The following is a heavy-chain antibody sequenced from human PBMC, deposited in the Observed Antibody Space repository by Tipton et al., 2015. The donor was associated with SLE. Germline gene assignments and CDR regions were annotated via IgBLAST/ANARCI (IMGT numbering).Heavy chain of an antibody. CDR3: ARMEGMITYGGIAGL. D-gene: IGHD3-16*01. V-gene: IGHV4-34*01. Sequence: TLSLTCAVNGGSLSGYLWSWTRQPPGKGLEWIGEINNSRETFYNPSLKSRVTISLDKSKNQISLKLSSVTAADTAVYYCARMEGMITYGGIAGLWGQGTVVTVSS. J-gene: IGHJ4*02. CDR2: INNSRET. CDR1: GGSLSGYL.